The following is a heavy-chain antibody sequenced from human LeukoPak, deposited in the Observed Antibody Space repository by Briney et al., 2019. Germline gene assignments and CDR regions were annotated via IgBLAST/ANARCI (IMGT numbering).Heavy chain of an antibody. CDR3: ARGLIDNWFDP. V-gene: IGHV4-30-2*01. J-gene: IGHJ5*02. CDR2: IYYSGST. D-gene: IGHD3-16*01. CDR1: GGSISSGGYS. Sequence: SQTLSLTCAVSGGSISSGGYSWSWIRQPPGKGLEWIGYIYYSGSTYYNPSLKSRVTISVDRSKNQFSLKLSSVTAADTAVYYCARGLIDNWFDPWGQGTLVTVSS.